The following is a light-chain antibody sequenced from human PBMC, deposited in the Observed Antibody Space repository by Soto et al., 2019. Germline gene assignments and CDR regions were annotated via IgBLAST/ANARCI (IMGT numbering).Light chain of an antibody. Sequence: EIGVTQSPDTLSVSPGERANLSCRASQSVSSNLAWSQQKPGQAPRLLIFGASTRATGIPARFSGSGSGTEFPLTISSLQSEDCAVYHCQQYNNWPYTFGQGTTLAIK. J-gene: IGKJ2*01. CDR2: GAS. V-gene: IGKV3-15*01. CDR1: QSVSSN. CDR3: QQYNNWPYT.